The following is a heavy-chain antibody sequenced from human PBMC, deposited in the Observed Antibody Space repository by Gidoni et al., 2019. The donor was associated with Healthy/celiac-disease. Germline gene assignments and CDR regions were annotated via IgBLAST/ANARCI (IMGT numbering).Heavy chain of an antibody. Sequence: QVPLQASRPGLVKPSETLSLTCTVPGGSISSYYWSWLRPPPGKGLEWIGYIYYSGSTNYNPSLKSRVTISVDTSKNQCSLKLSSVTAADTAVYYCARQGLGDAFDIWGQGTMVTVSS. V-gene: IGHV4-59*08. J-gene: IGHJ3*02. CDR3: ARQGLGDAFDI. CDR2: IYYSGST. D-gene: IGHD3-16*01. CDR1: GGSISSYY.